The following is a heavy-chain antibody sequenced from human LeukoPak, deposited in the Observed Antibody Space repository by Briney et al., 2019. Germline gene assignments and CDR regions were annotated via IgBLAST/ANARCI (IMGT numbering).Heavy chain of an antibody. D-gene: IGHD6-6*01. V-gene: IGHV3-21*01. Sequence: GGSLRLSCAAAGFTFSSYTIHWVRQAPGKGLEWVSPISAVSTYIYYADSVKGRFTISRDNVEKSAYLELSGLTAHDTAIYYCARGGIAGRPVYYYYIDVWGKGTTVTVSS. CDR2: ISAVSTYI. CDR3: ARGGIAGRPVYYYYIDV. J-gene: IGHJ6*03. CDR1: GFTFSSYT.